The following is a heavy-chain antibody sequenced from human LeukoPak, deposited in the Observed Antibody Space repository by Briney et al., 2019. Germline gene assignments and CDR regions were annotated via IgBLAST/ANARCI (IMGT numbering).Heavy chain of an antibody. CDR1: GFTFNNAW. CDR2: IYYSGST. V-gene: IGHV4-59*12. D-gene: IGHD2/OR15-2a*01. CDR3: ASFSESDAFDI. J-gene: IGHJ3*02. Sequence: GSLRLSCAASGFTFNNAWMSWIRQPPGKGLEWIGYIYYSGSTYYNPSLKSRVTISVDTSKNQFSLKLSSVTAADTAVFYCASFSESDAFDIWGQGTMVTVSS.